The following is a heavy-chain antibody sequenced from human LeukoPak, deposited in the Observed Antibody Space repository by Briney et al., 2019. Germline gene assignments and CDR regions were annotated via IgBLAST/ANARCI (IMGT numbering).Heavy chain of an antibody. V-gene: IGHV1-69*13. CDR2: IIPIFGTA. CDR1: GGTFSSYA. Sequence: SVKVSCKASGGTFSSYAISWVRQASGQGLERMGGIIPIFGTANYAQKFQGRVTITADESTSTAYMELSSLRSEDTAVYYCATGNYYDFWSGYRYFDYWGQGTLVTVSS. CDR3: ATGNYYDFWSGYRYFDY. D-gene: IGHD3-3*01. J-gene: IGHJ4*02.